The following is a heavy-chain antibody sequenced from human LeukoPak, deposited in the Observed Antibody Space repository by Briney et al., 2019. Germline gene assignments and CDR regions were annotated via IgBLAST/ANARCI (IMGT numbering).Heavy chain of an antibody. CDR3: ARHGTRDGSGWYLIDV. CDR2: MYYSGNT. J-gene: IGHJ4*02. D-gene: IGHD6-19*01. V-gene: IGHV4-39*01. CDR1: GGSISGTTYY. Sequence: SETLSLSCAVSGGSISGTTYYWAWIRQPPGKGLEWIGSMYYSGNTYYNPSLNSRVTISVDTSDNQFSLKLSSVTAADMAVYYCARHGTRDGSGWYLIDVWGQGILVSVSS.